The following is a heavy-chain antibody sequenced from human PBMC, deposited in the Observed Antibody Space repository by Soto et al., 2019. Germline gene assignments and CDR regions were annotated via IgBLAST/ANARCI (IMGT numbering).Heavy chain of an antibody. CDR2: INYSGNT. D-gene: IGHD3-16*01. CDR3: ARLWLRGLYSDHDAGFDP. CDR1: GGSISSGGYY. J-gene: IGHJ5*02. Sequence: SETLSLTCIVSGGSISSGGYYWSWIRQHPGKGLEWIGYINYSGNTYYNPSLKSRVTISVDTSKNQFSLKLSSVTAADTAVYLCARLWLRGLYSDHDAGFDPWGQGTLVT. V-gene: IGHV4-31*03.